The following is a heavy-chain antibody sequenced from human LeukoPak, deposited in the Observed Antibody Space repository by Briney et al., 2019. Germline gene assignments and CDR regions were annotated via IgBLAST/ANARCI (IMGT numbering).Heavy chain of an antibody. CDR3: ARGVGGWYDPRAFDI. D-gene: IGHD6-19*01. CDR1: GFTFSSYS. CDR2: ISSSSSYI. J-gene: IGHJ3*02. Sequence: GGSLRLSCAASGFTFSSYSMNWVCQAPGKGLEWVSSISSSSSYIYYADSVKGRFTISRDNAKNSLYLQMNSLRAEDTAVYYCARGVGGWYDPRAFDIWGQGTMVTVSS. V-gene: IGHV3-21*01.